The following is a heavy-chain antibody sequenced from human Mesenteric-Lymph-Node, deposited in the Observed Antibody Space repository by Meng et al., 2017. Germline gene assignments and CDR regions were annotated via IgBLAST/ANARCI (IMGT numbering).Heavy chain of an antibody. J-gene: IGHJ6*02. CDR3: ANGMDV. Sequence: GESLKISCAASGFTFSSYNMHWVRQTPGEGLEWVSRINTDASSTTYADSVKGRFTISRDDAKNTLYLQMKSLRAEDTAVYYCANGMDVWGQGTTVTVSS. CDR1: GFTFSSYN. V-gene: IGHV3-74*03. CDR2: INTDASST.